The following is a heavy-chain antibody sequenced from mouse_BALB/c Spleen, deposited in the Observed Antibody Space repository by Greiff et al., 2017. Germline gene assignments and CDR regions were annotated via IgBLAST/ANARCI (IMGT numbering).Heavy chain of an antibody. CDR2: IDPENGDT. Sequence: VQLQQSGAELVRSGASVKLSCTASGFNIKDYYMHWVKQRPEQGLEWIGWIDPENGDTEYAPKFQGKATMTADTSSKTAYLQLSSLTSEDTAVYYCNGNYGFAYWGQGTLVTVSA. J-gene: IGHJ3*01. D-gene: IGHD2-1*01. V-gene: IGHV14-4*02. CDR3: NGNYGFAY. CDR1: GFNIKDYY.